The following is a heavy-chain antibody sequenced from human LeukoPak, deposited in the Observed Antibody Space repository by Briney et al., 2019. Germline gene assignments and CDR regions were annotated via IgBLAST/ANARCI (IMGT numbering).Heavy chain of an antibody. CDR1: GFIFGKYW. CDR2: IKLGGSEK. D-gene: IGHD3-3*01. Sequence: GGSLRLSCAASGFIFGKYWMSWVRQAPGKGLEWVANIKLGGSEKNYVDSVKGRFTISRDNTKNSLYLQMNSLRAEDTAVFYCARDQYDTWSRRGNFDSWGQGTLVIVSS. V-gene: IGHV3-7*03. J-gene: IGHJ4*02. CDR3: ARDQYDTWSRRGNFDS.